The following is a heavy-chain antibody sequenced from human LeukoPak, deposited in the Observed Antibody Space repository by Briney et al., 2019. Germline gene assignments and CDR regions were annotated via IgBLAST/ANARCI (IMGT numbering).Heavy chain of an antibody. CDR2: ISAHNGNT. V-gene: IGHV1-18*01. Sequence: ASVKVSCKASGYSFTSYGTSWVRQAPGQGLEWMGWISAHNGNTKYAQEVQGRVTMTTDTSTSTAYMEMRSLRSDDTAVYYCARDLGNYFHFWGQGTLVTVSS. CDR1: GYSFTSYG. J-gene: IGHJ4*02. CDR3: ARDLGNYFHF. D-gene: IGHD3-10*01.